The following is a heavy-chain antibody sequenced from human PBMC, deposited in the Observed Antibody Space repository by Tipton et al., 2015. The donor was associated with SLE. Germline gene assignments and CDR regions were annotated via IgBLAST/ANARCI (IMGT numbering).Heavy chain of an antibody. CDR3: AREDDKSDAFDI. V-gene: IGHV4-59*11. D-gene: IGHD3-22*01. CDR2: IYYSGST. Sequence: TLSLTCTVSGGSISSHYWSWIRQPPGKGLEWIGYIYYSGSTNYNPSLKSRVTISVDTSKNQFSLKLSSVTAADTAVYYCAREDDKSDAFDIWGQGTMVTVSS. CDR1: GGSISSHY. J-gene: IGHJ3*02.